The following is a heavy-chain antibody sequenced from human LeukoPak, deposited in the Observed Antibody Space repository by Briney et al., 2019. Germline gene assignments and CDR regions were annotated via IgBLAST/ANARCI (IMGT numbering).Heavy chain of an antibody. D-gene: IGHD3-10*01. CDR3: AHITMVRGVIIAFDY. CDR2: IYSGGST. V-gene: IGHV3-66*02. CDR1: GFTVSSNS. J-gene: IGHJ4*02. Sequence: GSLRLSCAASGFTVSSNSMSWVRQAPGKGLEWVSVIYSGGSTYYADSVKGRFTISRDNSKNTLYLQMNSLRAEDTAVYYCAHITMVRGVIIAFDYWGQGTLVTVSS.